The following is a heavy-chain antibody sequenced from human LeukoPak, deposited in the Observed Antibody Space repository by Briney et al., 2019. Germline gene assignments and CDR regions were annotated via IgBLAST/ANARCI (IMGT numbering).Heavy chain of an antibody. D-gene: IGHD3-22*01. J-gene: IGHJ2*01. V-gene: IGHV1-69*13. CDR2: IIPIFGTT. Sequence: SVTVSCKASGGTFRSYAISWVRQAPGQGLEWMGGIIPIFGTTNYAQTFQGRVTITADESTSTAYMELSSLRSEDTAVYYCARPVVSGSGYPPVGYFDLWGRGTLVTVSS. CDR3: ARPVVSGSGYPPVGYFDL. CDR1: GGTFRSYA.